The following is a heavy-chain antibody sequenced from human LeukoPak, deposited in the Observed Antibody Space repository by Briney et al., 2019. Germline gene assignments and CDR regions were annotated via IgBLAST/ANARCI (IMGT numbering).Heavy chain of an antibody. Sequence: GGSLRLSCSVTGFSFSTYVLSWVRQAPGKGLEWVSSISGGGHDTYYAEFVKGRLTISRDNSKNTLYLQMTSLRAEDTAVYYCARGGLITMVRGPLRYYYMDVWGKGTTVTISS. CDR1: GFSFSTYV. V-gene: IGHV3-23*01. J-gene: IGHJ6*03. D-gene: IGHD3-10*01. CDR3: ARGGLITMVRGPLRYYYMDV. CDR2: ISGGGHDT.